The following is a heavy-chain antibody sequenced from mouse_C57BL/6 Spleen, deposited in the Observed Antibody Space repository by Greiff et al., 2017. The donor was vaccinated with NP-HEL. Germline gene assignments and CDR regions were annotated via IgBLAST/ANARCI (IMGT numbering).Heavy chain of an antibody. CDR1: GYTFTDYY. CDR3: ARRRLSYYAMDY. J-gene: IGHJ4*01. V-gene: IGHV1-76*01. CDR2: IYPGSGNT. Sequence: QVQLQQSGAELVRPGASVKLSCKASGYTFTDYYINWVKQRPGQGLEWIARIYPGSGNTYYNEKFKGKATLTAEKSSSTAYMQLSRLTSEDSAVYFCARRRLSYYAMDYWGQGTSVTVSS. D-gene: IGHD3-2*02.